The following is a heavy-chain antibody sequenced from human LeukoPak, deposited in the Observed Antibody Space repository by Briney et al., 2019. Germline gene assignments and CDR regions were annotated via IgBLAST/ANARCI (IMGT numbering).Heavy chain of an antibody. V-gene: IGHV3-74*01. Sequence: PGGSLRLSCAASGFTFSAYWMYWVRQAPGKGLVWVSRINTDGITTDYADSVKGRFTISRDNAKNTLYLQMNSLRADDTAVYYCASLPSRLRAVTGNPWGQGTLVTVSS. CDR3: ASLPSRLRAVTGNP. J-gene: IGHJ5*02. D-gene: IGHD3-10*01. CDR1: GFTFSAYW. CDR2: INTDGITT.